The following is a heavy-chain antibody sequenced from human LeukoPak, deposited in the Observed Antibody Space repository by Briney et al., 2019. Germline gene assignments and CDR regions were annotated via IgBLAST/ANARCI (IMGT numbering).Heavy chain of an antibody. CDR3: ARGARWSYGSYDY. D-gene: IGHD5-18*01. CDR1: GFTFSSYS. J-gene: IGHJ4*02. CDR2: ISSSSSYI. Sequence: PGGSLRLSCAASGFTFSSYSMNWVRQAPGKGLEWVSSISSSSSYIYYADSVKGRFTISRDNAKNSLYLQMTSLRAEDTAVYYCARGARWSYGSYDYWGQGTLVTVSS. V-gene: IGHV3-21*01.